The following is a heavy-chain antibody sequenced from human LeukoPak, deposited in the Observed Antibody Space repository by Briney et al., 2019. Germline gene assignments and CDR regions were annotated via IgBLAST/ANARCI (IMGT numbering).Heavy chain of an antibody. CDR3: ARDYYGSGRYPSGAFDI. V-gene: IGHV3-23*01. D-gene: IGHD3-10*01. Sequence: SGGSLRLSCAASGFTLSSYAMSWARQAPGKGLEWVSAISSSGGSTYYADSVKGRFTISRDNSKNTLYLQMNSLRAEDTAVYYCARDYYGSGRYPSGAFDIWGQGTMVTVSS. J-gene: IGHJ3*02. CDR1: GFTLSSYA. CDR2: ISSSGGST.